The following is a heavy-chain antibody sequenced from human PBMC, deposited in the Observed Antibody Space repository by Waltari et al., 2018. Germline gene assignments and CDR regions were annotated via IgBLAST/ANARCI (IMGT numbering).Heavy chain of an antibody. CDR2: IKMDGSTT. J-gene: IGHJ6*02. D-gene: IGHD3-9*01. Sequence: DVQLVESVGGLVQPGGSLRLSCAAPGFTFRNYWMHRVRPAPGKGLVWVSRIKMDGSTTDYADSVKGRFTISRDNAKNTVSLQMNSLRSEDTAVYYCTKVGILSGYNYGIDVWGQGTTVTVSS. CDR1: GFTFRNYW. CDR3: TKVGILSGYNYGIDV. V-gene: IGHV3-74*01.